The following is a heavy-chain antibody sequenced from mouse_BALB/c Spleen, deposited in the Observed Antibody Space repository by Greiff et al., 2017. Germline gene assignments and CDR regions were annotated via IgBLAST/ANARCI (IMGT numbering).Heavy chain of an antibody. CDR1: GFTLSSYA. V-gene: IGHV5-6-5*01. Sequence: EVMLVESGGGLVKPGGSLKLSCAASGFTLSSYAMSWVRQTPEKRLAWVASISSGGSTYYPDSVKGRFTISRDNARNILYLQLSSLRSEDTAMYYCARVKYGNYPFAYWGQGTLVTVSA. CDR3: ARVKYGNYPFAY. D-gene: IGHD2-10*02. CDR2: ISSGGST. J-gene: IGHJ3*01.